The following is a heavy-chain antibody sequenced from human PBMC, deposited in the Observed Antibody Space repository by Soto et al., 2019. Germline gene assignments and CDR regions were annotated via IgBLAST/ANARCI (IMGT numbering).Heavy chain of an antibody. Sequence: GGSLILSSASAGLPFFRYAMRWVRQAPGKGLEWVSAISGGSPKEFYAESVKGRFTISRDNSKNTLFLEMNSLRADDAALYYCAKAFSRYSCSQKPSCGGACYTLDSWCQGTEVTLSS. V-gene: IGHV3-23*01. J-gene: IGHJ4*02. CDR1: GLPFFRYA. D-gene: IGHD2-21*02. CDR3: AKAFSRYSCSQKPSCGGACYTLDS. CDR2: ISGGSPKE.